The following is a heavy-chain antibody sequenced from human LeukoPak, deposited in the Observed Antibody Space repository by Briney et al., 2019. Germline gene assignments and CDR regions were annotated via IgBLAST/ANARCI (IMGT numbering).Heavy chain of an antibody. CDR2: IYYSGST. CDR3: ARLSSGWSYFDY. D-gene: IGHD6-19*01. J-gene: IGHJ4*02. CDR1: GGSISSGGYY. V-gene: IGHV4-31*03. Sequence: SETLSLTCTVSGGSISSGGYYWSWIRQHPGKGLEWIGYIYYSGSTYYNPSLKSRVTISVDTSKNQFSLKLSSVTAADTAVYYCARLSSGWSYFDYWGQGTLVTVSS.